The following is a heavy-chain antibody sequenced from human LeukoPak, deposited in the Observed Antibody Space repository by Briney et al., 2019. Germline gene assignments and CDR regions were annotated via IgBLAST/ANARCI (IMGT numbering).Heavy chain of an antibody. J-gene: IGHJ4*02. CDR1: GYTFTSYG. Sequence: ASVKVACKASGYTFTSYGISWVRQAPGQGLEWMGWISAYNGNTNYAQKLQGRVTMTTDTSTSTAYMELRSLRSDDTAVYYCARVSSAVAGTGFDYWGQGTLVTVSS. CDR2: ISAYNGNT. D-gene: IGHD6-19*01. CDR3: ARVSSAVAGTGFDY. V-gene: IGHV1-18*01.